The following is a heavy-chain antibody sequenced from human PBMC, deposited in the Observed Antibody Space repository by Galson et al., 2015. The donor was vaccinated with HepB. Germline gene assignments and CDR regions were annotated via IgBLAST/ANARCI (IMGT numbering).Heavy chain of an antibody. D-gene: IGHD3-3*01. CDR2: IFPSDSDT. V-gene: IGHV5-51*01. CDR1: GYRFTSHW. CDR3: ARYGYNLRLFDWLSEGWLDP. Sequence: QSGAEVKKPGESLNISCTSSGYRFTSHWIAWVRQVPGKGLEWMGIIFPSDSDTRYSPSFQGQVTISVDKSISTAHLQWSSLKASDTAMYCCARYGYNLRLFDWLSEGWLDPWGQGTLVTVSS. J-gene: IGHJ5*02.